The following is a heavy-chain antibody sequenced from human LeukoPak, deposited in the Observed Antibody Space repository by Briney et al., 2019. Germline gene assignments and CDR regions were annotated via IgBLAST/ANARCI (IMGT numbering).Heavy chain of an antibody. D-gene: IGHD5-18*01. Sequence: PSETLSLTCAVYGGSFSGYYWSWIRQPPGKGLEWIGEINHSGSTNYNPSLKSRVTISVDTSKNQFSLKLSSVTAADTAVYSCARALYRRDSYGSLYYGMDVWGQGTTVTVSS. CDR2: INHSGST. J-gene: IGHJ6*02. V-gene: IGHV4-34*01. CDR3: ARALYRRDSYGSLYYGMDV. CDR1: GGSFSGYY.